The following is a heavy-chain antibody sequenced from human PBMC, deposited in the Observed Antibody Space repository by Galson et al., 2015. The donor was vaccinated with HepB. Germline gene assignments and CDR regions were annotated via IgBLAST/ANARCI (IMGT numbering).Heavy chain of an antibody. Sequence: SLRLSCAASGFTFSSYGMHWVRQAPGKGLEWVAVIWYDGSNKYYADSVKGRFTISRDNSKNTLYLQMNSLRAEDTAVYYCASMITHEGENYWGQGTLVTVSS. D-gene: IGHD3-16*01. V-gene: IGHV3-33*01. CDR1: GFTFSSYG. CDR2: IWYDGSNK. CDR3: ASMITHEGENY. J-gene: IGHJ4*02.